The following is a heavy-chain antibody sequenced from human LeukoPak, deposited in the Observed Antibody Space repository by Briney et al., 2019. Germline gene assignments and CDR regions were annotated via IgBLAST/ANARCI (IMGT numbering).Heavy chain of an antibody. J-gene: IGHJ4*02. CDR1: GYTFTSYD. CDR2: INPNSGDT. V-gene: IGHV1-8*01. CDR3: ARPEWKAGLTYYFDY. D-gene: IGHD3-3*01. Sequence: ASVKVSCKGSGYTFTSYDINWVRQATGQGLEWMGWINPNSGDTGYAQKFQGRVTLTRNTPLSTAYMELSSLRSEDTAVYYCARPEWKAGLTYYFDYWGQGTLSPSPQ.